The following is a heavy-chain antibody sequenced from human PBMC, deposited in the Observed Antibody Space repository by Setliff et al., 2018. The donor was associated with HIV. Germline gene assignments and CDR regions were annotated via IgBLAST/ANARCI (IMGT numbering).Heavy chain of an antibody. V-gene: IGHV1-2*06. J-gene: IGHJ4*02. CDR3: ARDTENVFISGHRYFDY. CDR2: ITPNSGGT. CDR1: GYTFTDHY. Sequence: GASVKVSCKASGYTFTDHYMHWVRQAPGQGLEWMGRITPNSGGTNYARKFRDRVTMTRDTSISTAYMELSRLTSDDTAVYYCARDTENVFISGHRYFDYWGPGTLVTVSS. D-gene: IGHD6-19*01.